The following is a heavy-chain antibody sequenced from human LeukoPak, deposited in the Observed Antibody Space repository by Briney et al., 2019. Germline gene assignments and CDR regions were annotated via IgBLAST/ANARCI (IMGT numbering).Heavy chain of an antibody. Sequence: SETLSLTCTVSGGSISSSTYYWSWIRQPPGKGLEWIGEINHSGSTNYNPSLKSRVTISVDTSKNQFSLKLSSVTAADTAVYYCYSSQYYFDYWGQGTLVTVSS. D-gene: IGHD6-13*01. CDR1: GGSISSSTYY. CDR3: YSSQYYFDY. V-gene: IGHV4-39*07. J-gene: IGHJ4*02. CDR2: INHSGST.